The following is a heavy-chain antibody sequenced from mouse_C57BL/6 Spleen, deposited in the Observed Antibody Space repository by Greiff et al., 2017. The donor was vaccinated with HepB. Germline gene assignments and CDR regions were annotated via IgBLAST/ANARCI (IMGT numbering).Heavy chain of an antibody. CDR1: GYTFTSYW. Sequence: QVQLKQPGAELVKPGASVKLSCKASGYTFTSYWMHWVKQRPGQGLEWIGMIHPNSGSTNYNEKFKSKATLTVDKSSSTAYMQLSSLTSEDSAVYYCATDYDYDEGAYWGQGTLVTVSA. J-gene: IGHJ3*01. D-gene: IGHD2-4*01. CDR3: ATDYDYDEGAY. V-gene: IGHV1-64*01. CDR2: IHPNSGST.